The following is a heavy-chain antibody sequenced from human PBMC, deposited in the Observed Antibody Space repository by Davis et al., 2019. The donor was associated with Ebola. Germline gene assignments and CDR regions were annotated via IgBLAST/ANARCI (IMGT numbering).Heavy chain of an antibody. Sequence: PGGSLRLSCAASGFTFSTYSMSWVRQAPGKALEWVSSISSDSDYIYYADSAKGRFTISRDNAKNSLYLQMNSLRAEDTALYYCAKDGMVRGVMRIGGYYYYGMDVWGKGTTVTVSS. D-gene: IGHD3-10*01. J-gene: IGHJ6*04. CDR2: ISSDSDYI. CDR3: AKDGMVRGVMRIGGYYYYGMDV. CDR1: GFTFSTYS. V-gene: IGHV3-21*04.